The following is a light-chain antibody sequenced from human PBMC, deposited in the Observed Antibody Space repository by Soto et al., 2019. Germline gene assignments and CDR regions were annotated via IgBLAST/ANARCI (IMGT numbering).Light chain of an antibody. CDR3: QLT. CDR1: QSVSSY. CDR2: DAS. Sequence: EIVLTQSPATLSLSPGERATLSCRASQSVSSYLAWYQQKPGQAPRLLIYDASNRATGIPARFSGSGSGTDFTLTISSLEPEDFAVYRPQLTFGGGTQVEIK. V-gene: IGKV3-11*01. J-gene: IGKJ4*01.